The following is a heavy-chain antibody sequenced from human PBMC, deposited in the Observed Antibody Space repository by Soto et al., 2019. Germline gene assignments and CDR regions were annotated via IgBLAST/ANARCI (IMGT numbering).Heavy chain of an antibody. CDR1: GFTFSSYD. V-gene: IGHV3-13*01. CDR3: ARAAWGLMDSYDY. CDR2: IGTAGDT. J-gene: IGHJ4*02. D-gene: IGHD5-18*01. Sequence: GGSLRLSCAVSGFTFSSYDMHWVRQTTGKGLEWVAGIGTAGDTYYAEYMKGRITISRENAENSLHLQMNNLGAGDTAVYYCARAAWGLMDSYDYWGQGTVVTVSS.